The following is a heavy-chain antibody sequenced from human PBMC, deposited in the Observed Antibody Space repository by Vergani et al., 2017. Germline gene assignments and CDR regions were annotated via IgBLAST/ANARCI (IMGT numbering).Heavy chain of an antibody. V-gene: IGHV3-9*01. J-gene: IGHJ4*02. CDR3: AKEGYCSSTSCPFDY. D-gene: IGHD2-2*01. CDR1: GFTFDDYV. CDR2: ISWNSGSI. Sequence: EVQLVESGGGLVQPGRSLRLSCAASGFTFDDYVMHWVRQAPGKGLEWVSGISWNSGSIGYADSVKGRFTISRDNAKNSLYLQMNSLRAEDTALYYCAKEGYCSSTSCPFDYWGQGTLVTVSS.